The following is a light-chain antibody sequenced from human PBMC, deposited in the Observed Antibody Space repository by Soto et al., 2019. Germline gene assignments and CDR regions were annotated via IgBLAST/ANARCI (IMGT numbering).Light chain of an antibody. CDR2: GAS. CDR3: QQASSLPHT. Sequence: DIQMTQSPSSVSASVGDRVTITCRASQGISTWLAWYQQKPGKVPNLLIYGASSLQTGVPSRCSGSGSGTDFTLTISSLQAEDFATYYCQQASSLPHTFGQGTKLEIK. V-gene: IGKV1-12*01. CDR1: QGISTW. J-gene: IGKJ2*01.